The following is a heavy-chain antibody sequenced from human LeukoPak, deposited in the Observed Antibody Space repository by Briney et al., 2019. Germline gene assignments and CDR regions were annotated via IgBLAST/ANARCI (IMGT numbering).Heavy chain of an antibody. J-gene: IGHJ3*01. V-gene: IGHV3-23*01. CDR2: ISGSGGST. D-gene: IGHD2-21*01. CDR1: GFTFSSYG. CDR3: VRERHIASDAFDV. Sequence: GGSLRLSCAASGFTFSSYGMSWVRQAPGKGLEWVSSISGSGGSTYYADSVKGRFTISRDNSKHTLYLQTSSLRSDDTAVYYCVRERHIASDAFDVWGQGTLVTVSS.